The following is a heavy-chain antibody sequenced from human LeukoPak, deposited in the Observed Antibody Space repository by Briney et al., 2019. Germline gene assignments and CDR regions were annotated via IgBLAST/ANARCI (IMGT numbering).Heavy chain of an antibody. J-gene: IGHJ4*02. CDR2: IIPILGIS. D-gene: IGHD3-22*01. Sequence: GSSVKVSCKASGGTFSSYAISWVRQAPGQGLEWMGRIIPILGISNYAQKFQGRVTITADKSTSTAYMELSSLRSEDTAVYYCARERIYYDSSGYFVYWGQGTLVTVSS. V-gene: IGHV1-69*04. CDR3: ARERIYYDSSGYFVY. CDR1: GGTFSSYA.